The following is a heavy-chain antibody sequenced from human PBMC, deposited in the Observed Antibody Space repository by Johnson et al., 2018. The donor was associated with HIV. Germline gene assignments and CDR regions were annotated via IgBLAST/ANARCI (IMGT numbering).Heavy chain of an antibody. CDR3: ARLRGYSGYDSFDI. V-gene: IGHV3-53*01. J-gene: IGHJ3*02. CDR2: MYSDGRT. Sequence: VQLVESGGGLIQPGGSLRLSCAASGFTISSNYMSWVRQAPGKGLEWVSVMYSDGRTFYADSVKGRFTISSANSKNTLYLQMNSLRAEDTALYYCARLRGYSGYDSFDIWGQGTMVTVSS. CDR1: GFTISSNY. D-gene: IGHD5-12*01.